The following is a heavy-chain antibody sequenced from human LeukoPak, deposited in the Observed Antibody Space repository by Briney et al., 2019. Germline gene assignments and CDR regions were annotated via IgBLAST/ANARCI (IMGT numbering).Heavy chain of an antibody. J-gene: IGHJ4*02. CDR3: AKGGVVAATPLDY. CDR2: ISWNSGSI. Sequence: PGGSLRLSCAASGFTFDDYAMHWVRQAPGKGLEWVSGISWNSGSIGYADSVKGRFTISRDNAKNSLYLQMNSLRAEDTALYYCAKGGVVAATPLDYWGQGTLVTVSS. D-gene: IGHD2-15*01. V-gene: IGHV3-9*01. CDR1: GFTFDDYA.